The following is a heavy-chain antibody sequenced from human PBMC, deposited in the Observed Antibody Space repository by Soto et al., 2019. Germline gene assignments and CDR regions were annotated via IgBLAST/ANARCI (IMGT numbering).Heavy chain of an antibody. D-gene: IGHD5-18*01. CDR3: ARGDTAVAEDYYYYGMDV. Sequence: PGGSLRLSCAASGFTFSSYWMHWVRQAPGKGLVWVSRINTDGSSTRNADSVKGRFTISRDNAKNTLYLQMNSLRAEDTAVYYCARGDTAVAEDYYYYGMDVWGQGTTVTVSS. CDR1: GFTFSSYW. J-gene: IGHJ6*02. CDR2: INTDGSST. V-gene: IGHV3-74*01.